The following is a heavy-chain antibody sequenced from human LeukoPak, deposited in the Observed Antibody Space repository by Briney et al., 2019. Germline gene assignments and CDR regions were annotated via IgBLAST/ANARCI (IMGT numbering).Heavy chain of an antibody. CDR1: GFTFSSYG. V-gene: IGHV3-30*03. CDR3: ARNQWLVPFDY. D-gene: IGHD6-19*01. J-gene: IGHJ4*02. CDR2: ISYDGSNK. Sequence: PGGSLRLSCATSGFTFSSYGMHWVRQAPGKGLQWVAVISYDGSNKYNADSVKGRFTISRDNTKNSLYLQMNSLRAEDTAVYYCARNQWLVPFDYWGQGTLVTVSS.